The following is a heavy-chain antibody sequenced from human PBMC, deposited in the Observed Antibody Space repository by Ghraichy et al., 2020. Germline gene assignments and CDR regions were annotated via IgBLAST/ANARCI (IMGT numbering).Heavy chain of an antibody. CDR3: ARDPVTGTSMVWFDP. CDR2: IIGSGVTK. CDR1: GFTFSDYY. Sequence: GGSLRLSCAASGFTFSDYYMGWIRQAPGKGLEWVSFIIGSGVTKYHADSVKGRFTISRNNAKNSLYLQMNTLRAEDTAVYYCARDPVTGTSMVWFDPWGQGTLVTVSS. D-gene: IGHD1-7*01. V-gene: IGHV3-11*01. J-gene: IGHJ5*02.